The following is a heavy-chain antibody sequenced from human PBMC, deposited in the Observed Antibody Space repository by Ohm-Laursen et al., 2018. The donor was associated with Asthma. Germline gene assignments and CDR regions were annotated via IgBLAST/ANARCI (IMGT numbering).Heavy chain of an antibody. CDR3: ARYEVEASTSRLDH. J-gene: IGHJ4*02. CDR1: GFPFSAYS. D-gene: IGHD2-15*01. CDR2: ISSSGSYI. V-gene: IGHV3-21*01. Sequence: SLRLSCAASGFPFSAYSMNWVRQAPGKGLEWASSISSSGSYIYYADLVKGRFTISRDNAKNSLYLQMNSLRVDDTAVYYCARYEVEASTSRLDHWGQGTLVTVSS.